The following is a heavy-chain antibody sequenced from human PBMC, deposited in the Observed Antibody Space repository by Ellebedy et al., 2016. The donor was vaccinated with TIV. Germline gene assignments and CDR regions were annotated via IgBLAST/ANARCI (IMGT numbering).Heavy chain of an antibody. V-gene: IGHV3-7*03. D-gene: IGHD3-22*01. CDR2: INQDGRRI. Sequence: GESLKISCAASGFTFNSYWMSWVRQAPGKGLEWVANINQDGRRIYYVGSVKGRFTISRDNDKNSVYLRMNTLRVEDTAVYHCVRDGAYGDYSPGYYGMDVWGQGTTVTVSS. CDR3: VRDGAYGDYSPGYYGMDV. CDR1: GFTFNSYW. J-gene: IGHJ6*02.